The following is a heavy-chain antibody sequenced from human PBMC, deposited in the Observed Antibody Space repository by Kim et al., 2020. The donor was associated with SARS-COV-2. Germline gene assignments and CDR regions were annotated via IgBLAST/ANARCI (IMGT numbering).Heavy chain of an antibody. CDR2: INHSGST. V-gene: IGHV4-34*01. D-gene: IGHD1-1*01. Sequence: SETLSLTCAVYGGSFSGYYWSWIRQPPGKGLEWIGEINHSGSTNYNPSLKSRVTISVDTSKNQFSLKLSSVTAADTAVYYCARGSGNGGWFDPWGQGTLVTVSS. CDR1: GGSFSGYY. J-gene: IGHJ5*02. CDR3: ARGSGNGGWFDP.